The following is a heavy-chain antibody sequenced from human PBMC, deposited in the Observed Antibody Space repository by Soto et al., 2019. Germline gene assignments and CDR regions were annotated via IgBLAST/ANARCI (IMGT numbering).Heavy chain of an antibody. CDR3: ANHAVLALTYFDY. V-gene: IGHV3-23*01. J-gene: IGHJ4*02. Sequence: GGSLRLSCAASGFTFSSYAMSWVRQAPGKGLEWVSAISGSGGSTYYADSVKGRFTISRDNSKNTLYLQMNRLRAEDTAVYYCANHAVLALTYFDYWGQGTLVTVSS. CDR2: ISGSGGST. CDR1: GFTFSSYA. D-gene: IGHD3-16*01.